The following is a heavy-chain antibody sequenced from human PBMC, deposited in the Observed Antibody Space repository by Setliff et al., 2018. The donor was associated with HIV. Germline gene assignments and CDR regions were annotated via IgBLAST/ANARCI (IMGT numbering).Heavy chain of an antibody. Sequence: SETLSLTCTVSGDSIISGDYYWSWIRQSPGKGLEWIGHIHYKGNIDYNASLKSRLAISSDTSKNQFSLNLSSVIAADTAIYFCARFTVVVFGAGEPSWFDPWGQGILVTLSS. CDR2: IHYKGNI. D-gene: IGHD2-15*01. J-gene: IGHJ5*02. CDR1: GDSIISGDYY. V-gene: IGHV4-30-4*08. CDR3: ARFTVVVFGAGEPSWFDP.